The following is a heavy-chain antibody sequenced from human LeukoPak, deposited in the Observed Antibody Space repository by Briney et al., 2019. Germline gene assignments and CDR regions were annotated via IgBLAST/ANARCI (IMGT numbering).Heavy chain of an antibody. CDR2: IYYTGST. CDR3: ARHGGSGGDDY. Sequence: SETLSLTCTVSGGSINNKYWTWIRQPPGKRLEWIGYIYYTGSTTYNPSLQSRVSMSVDTSKNQFSLHLSSVTAADTAVYYCARHGGSGGDDYWGQGTLVTVSS. CDR1: GGSINNKY. J-gene: IGHJ4*02. V-gene: IGHV4-59*08. D-gene: IGHD2-15*01.